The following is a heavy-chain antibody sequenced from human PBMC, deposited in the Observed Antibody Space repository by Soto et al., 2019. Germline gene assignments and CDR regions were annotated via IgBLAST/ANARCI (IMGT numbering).Heavy chain of an antibody. CDR1: GYTFTGYY. CDR3: ARGVQRITMVRGVINWFDP. CDR2: INPNSGGT. V-gene: IGHV1-2*04. J-gene: IGHJ5*02. D-gene: IGHD3-10*01. Sequence: VSGKVSCKASGYTFTGYYMRWVRQTPGQGLEWMGWINPNSGGTNYAQKFQGWVTMTRDTSISTAYMELSRLRSDDTAVYYCARGVQRITMVRGVINWFDPWGQGTLVTVSS.